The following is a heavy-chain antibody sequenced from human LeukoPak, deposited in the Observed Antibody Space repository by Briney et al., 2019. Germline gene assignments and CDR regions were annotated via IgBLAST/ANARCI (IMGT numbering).Heavy chain of an antibody. J-gene: IGHJ4*02. V-gene: IGHV3-48*03. CDR2: ISSSGSTI. Sequence: GGSLRLSCAASEFTFTSYEMNWVRQAPGKGLEWVSYISSSGSTIYYADSVKGRFTVSRDNAKNSLYLQMNSLRAGDTAVYYCARDSFRGSYSDYWGQGTLVTVSS. CDR1: EFTFTSYE. D-gene: IGHD1-26*01. CDR3: ARDSFRGSYSDY.